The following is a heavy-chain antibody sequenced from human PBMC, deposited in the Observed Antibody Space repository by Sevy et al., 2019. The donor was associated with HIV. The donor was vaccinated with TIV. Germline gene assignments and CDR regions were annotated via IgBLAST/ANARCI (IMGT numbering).Heavy chain of an antibody. V-gene: IGHV3-30*04. CDR2: ISYDGSNK. CDR3: ARDRWSTFPCSSTSCYTGYFDY. Sequence: GGSLRLSCAASGFTFSSYAMHWVRQAPGKGLEWVAVISYDGSNKYYADSVKGRFTISRDNSKNTLYLQMNSLRAEDTAVYYLARDRWSTFPCSSTSCYTGYFDYWGQGTLVTVSS. D-gene: IGHD2-2*02. CDR1: GFTFSSYA. J-gene: IGHJ4*02.